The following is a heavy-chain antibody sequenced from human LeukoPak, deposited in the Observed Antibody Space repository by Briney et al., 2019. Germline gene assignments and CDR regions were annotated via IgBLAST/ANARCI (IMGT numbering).Heavy chain of an antibody. CDR3: AGAPSTLTTEAWFDP. CDR1: GGSFSGYY. Sequence: PSETLSLTCAVYGGSFSGYYWSWIRQPPGEGLEWIGEINHVGSSNYNPSLKSRVTMSLDTSKNQFSLILSSVTAADTAVYYCAGAPSTLTTEAWFDPWGQGTLVTVSS. D-gene: IGHD4-17*01. V-gene: IGHV4-34*01. CDR2: INHVGSS. J-gene: IGHJ5*02.